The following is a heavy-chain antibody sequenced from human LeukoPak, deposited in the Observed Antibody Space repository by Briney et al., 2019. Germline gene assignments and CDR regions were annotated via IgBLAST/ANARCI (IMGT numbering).Heavy chain of an antibody. CDR3: ARNRGWYGVS. CDR2: IDYSGGDT. J-gene: IGHJ4*02. CDR1: GFTLSSYE. Sequence: GGSLRLSCTASGFTLSSYEMSWIRQAPGKGLEWVSSIDYSGGDTHYADSVKGRFTISRDNSKNTLYLQLSSLRGDDTAVYYCARNRGWYGVSWGQGTLVTVSS. V-gene: IGHV3-23*01. D-gene: IGHD6-19*01.